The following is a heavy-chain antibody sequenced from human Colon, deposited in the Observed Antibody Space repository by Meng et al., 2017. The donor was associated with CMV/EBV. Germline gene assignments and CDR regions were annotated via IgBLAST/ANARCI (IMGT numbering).Heavy chain of an antibody. D-gene: IGHD4-11*01. V-gene: IGHV4-34*01. Sequence: QVQLQQRGAGLLKPSETLSLTCAVYGGSFSGYYWSWIRQPPGKGLEWIGEINHSGSTNYNPSLKSRVTISVDTSKNQFSLKLSSVTAADTAVYYCARGYSNWFDPWGQGTLVTVSS. CDR2: INHSGST. J-gene: IGHJ5*02. CDR3: ARGYSNWFDP. CDR1: GGSFSGYY.